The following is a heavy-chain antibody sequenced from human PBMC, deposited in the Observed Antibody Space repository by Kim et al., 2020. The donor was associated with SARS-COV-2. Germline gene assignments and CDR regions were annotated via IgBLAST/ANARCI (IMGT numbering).Heavy chain of an antibody. CDR3: ARSLGLHTYDV. Sequence: GGSLRLSCEVSGLTFRSDWMNWVRQAPGKGLEWVATIKEDESQRYYVESVKGRFIVSRDTAKSSLYLQMNSLRVEDTAVYYCARSLGLHTYDVWGQGTTVTVSS. CDR1: GLTFRSDW. CDR2: IKEDESQR. V-gene: IGHV3-7*03. J-gene: IGHJ3*01. D-gene: IGHD1-7*01.